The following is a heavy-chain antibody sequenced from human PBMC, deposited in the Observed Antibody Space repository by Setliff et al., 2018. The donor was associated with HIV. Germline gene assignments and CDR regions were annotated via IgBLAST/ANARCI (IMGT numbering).Heavy chain of an antibody. V-gene: IGHV4-4*07. Sequence: SETLSLTCTVSGGSITNHYWSWIRQPAGKGLEWIGRIYGSGITSYNPSLQRPVTMSVDTSKNQFSLRLNFVTAADTAVYFCARGGGTGSFDYWGQGTLVTVSS. J-gene: IGHJ4*02. CDR3: ARGGGTGSFDY. CDR1: GGSITNHY. D-gene: IGHD3-16*01. CDR2: IYGSGIT.